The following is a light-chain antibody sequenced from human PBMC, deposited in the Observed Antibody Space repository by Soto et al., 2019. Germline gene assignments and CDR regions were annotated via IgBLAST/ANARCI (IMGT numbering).Light chain of an antibody. CDR2: AAS. Sequence: DIQMTQSPSSLSASVGDRVTITCRASQSISSHLNWYQQKPGKAPKLLIFAASSLQSGVPSTFSGSGSGTDFTLTITSLQPEDFATYYFQQSYSTPRTFGQGTKVEI. CDR1: QSISSH. CDR3: QQSYSTPRT. J-gene: IGKJ1*01. V-gene: IGKV1-39*01.